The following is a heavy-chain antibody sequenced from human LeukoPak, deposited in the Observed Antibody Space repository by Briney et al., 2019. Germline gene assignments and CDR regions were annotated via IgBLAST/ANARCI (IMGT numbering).Heavy chain of an antibody. J-gene: IGHJ4*02. CDR1: GGSISSYF. Sequence: PSETLSLTCTVSGGSISSYFWTWIRQPAGKGLEWIGHIYTSGSTNFNPSLKSRVTMSVDTSKNQFSLKLSSVTAADTAVYYCARVPEYGGNSGYFDYWGQGTLVTVSS. D-gene: IGHD4-23*01. V-gene: IGHV4-4*07. CDR3: ARVPEYGGNSGYFDY. CDR2: IYTSGST.